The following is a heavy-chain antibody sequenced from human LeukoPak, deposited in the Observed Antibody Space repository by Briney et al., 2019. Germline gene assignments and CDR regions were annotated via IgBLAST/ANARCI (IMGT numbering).Heavy chain of an antibody. CDR2: ISNSGATT. Sequence: GGSLRLSCEASGFTFSNYAMSWVRQAPGKGLEWVSIISNSGATTYYADSVKGRFTISRDNSKNTVYLQMNSLRAEDTAVYYCAKVKHWLANHDYWGQGTLVTVSS. CDR3: AKVKHWLANHDY. CDR1: GFTFSNYA. D-gene: IGHD6-19*01. V-gene: IGHV3-23*01. J-gene: IGHJ4*02.